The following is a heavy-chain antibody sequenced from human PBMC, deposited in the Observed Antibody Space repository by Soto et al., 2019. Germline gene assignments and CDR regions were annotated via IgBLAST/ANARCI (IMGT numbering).Heavy chain of an antibody. D-gene: IGHD6-13*01. CDR1: GFTFSSYV. CDR3: AREGQQLGLYYYGMDV. Sequence: RGSMRLSCAASGFTFSSYVMHWVRQAPGKGLEWVAVIWYDGSNKYYADSVKGRFTISRDNSKNTLYLQMNSLRAEDTAVYYCAREGQQLGLYYYGMDVWGQGTTVTVSS. V-gene: IGHV3-33*01. CDR2: IWYDGSNK. J-gene: IGHJ6*02.